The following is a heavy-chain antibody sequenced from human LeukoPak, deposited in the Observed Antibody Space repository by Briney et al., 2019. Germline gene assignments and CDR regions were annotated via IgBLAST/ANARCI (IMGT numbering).Heavy chain of an antibody. J-gene: IGHJ4*02. CDR2: INPNSGGT. CDR1: GYTFTGYY. CDR3: ARAEYCSGGSCYLLDY. D-gene: IGHD2-15*01. V-gene: IGHV1-2*02. Sequence: ASVKVSCKASGYTFTGYYMHWVRQAPGQGLEWMGWINPNSGGTNYAQKFQGRVTMTRDTSISTAYMELSRLRSDDTAVYYCARAEYCSGGSCYLLDYWGQGTLVTVSS.